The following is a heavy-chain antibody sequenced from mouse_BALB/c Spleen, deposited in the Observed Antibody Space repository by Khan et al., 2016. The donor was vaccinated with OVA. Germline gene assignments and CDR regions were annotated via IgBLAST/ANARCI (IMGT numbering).Heavy chain of an antibody. J-gene: IGHJ4*01. CDR3: ARSYGSGAMDY. CDR1: GDSITSGF. Sequence: EVQLKESGPSLVKPSQTLSLTCSVTGDSITSGFWNWIRKFPGNKFEYLGYITYSGNIYYNPSLKSRISITRDTSKSQYYLQLNSVTTEDTATYYCARSYGSGAMDYWGQGTSVTVSS. D-gene: IGHD1-1*01. CDR2: ITYSGNI. V-gene: IGHV3-8*02.